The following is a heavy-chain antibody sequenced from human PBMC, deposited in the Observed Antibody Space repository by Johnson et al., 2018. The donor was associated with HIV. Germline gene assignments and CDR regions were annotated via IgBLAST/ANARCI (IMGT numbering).Heavy chain of an antibody. CDR1: GLSFSNFG. CDR3: ASWGGLNHMGVPFDI. Sequence: QVQLVESGGGVVQPGKSLTLSCVGSGLSFSNFGIHWVRQAPGKGPEWVAVISFDGNLKKYADSVKGRVTISRDNSKNTLSLQMSSLRVEDTAVYFCASWGGLNHMGVPFDIWGQGTMVTVSS. CDR2: ISFDGNLK. D-gene: IGHD3-16*01. V-gene: IGHV3-30*03. J-gene: IGHJ3*02.